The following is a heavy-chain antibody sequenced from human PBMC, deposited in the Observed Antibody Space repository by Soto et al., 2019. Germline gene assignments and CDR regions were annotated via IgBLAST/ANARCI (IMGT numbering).Heavy chain of an antibody. CDR2: IIPIFGTA. CDR1: GVTFSSYA. D-gene: IGHD3-22*01. CDR3: ARDPSYYYDSSGYYSPYYFDY. J-gene: IGHJ4*02. V-gene: IGHV1-69*06. Sequence: GASVKVSCKASGVTFSSYAISWVRQAPGQGLEWMGGIIPIFGTANYAQKFQGRVTITADKSTSTAYMELSSLRSEDTAVYYRARDPSYYYDSSGYYSPYYFDYWGQGTLVTVSS.